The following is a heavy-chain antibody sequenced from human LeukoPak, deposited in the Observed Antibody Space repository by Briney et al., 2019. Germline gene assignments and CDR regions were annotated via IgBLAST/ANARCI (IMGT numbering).Heavy chain of an antibody. CDR1: GYTFHRG. J-gene: IGHJ6*03. D-gene: IGHD3-10*01. CDR2: ISPYNGKT. CDR3: ARDRPANYYGSGSCYMDV. Sequence: ASVKVSCRTSGYTFHRGISWLRQAPGQGFEWMGWISPYNGKTNYAQKLQGRVTMTTDTSTSTAYLEVRSLTSDDTAVYYCARDRPANYYGSGSCYMDVWGKGTTVTVSS. V-gene: IGHV1-18*01.